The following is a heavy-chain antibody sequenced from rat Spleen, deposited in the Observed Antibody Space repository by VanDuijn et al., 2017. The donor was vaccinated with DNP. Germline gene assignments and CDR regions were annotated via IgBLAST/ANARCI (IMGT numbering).Heavy chain of an antibody. J-gene: IGHJ2*01. CDR2: IWSDGNT. CDR1: GFSLTSYH. CDR3: AQLTPH. D-gene: IGHD1-10*01. Sequence: QVQLKESGPGLVQPSQTLSLTCTVSGFSLTSYHVHWVRQPPGKGLEWMGVIWSDGNTSYNSALKSRLSISRDTSKSKVFLKMNSLQTEDTATYYCAQLTPHWGQGVMVTVSS. V-gene: IGHV2-32*01.